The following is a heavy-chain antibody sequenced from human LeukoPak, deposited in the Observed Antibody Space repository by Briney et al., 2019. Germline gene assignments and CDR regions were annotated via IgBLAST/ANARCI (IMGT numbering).Heavy chain of an antibody. CDR1: GYTFTSYA. CDR2: INAGNGNT. V-gene: IGHV1-3*03. J-gene: IGHJ4*02. D-gene: IGHD3-3*01. CDR3: ARGYDFWSIDFDY. Sequence: ASVKVSCKASGYTFTSYAVHWVRQAPGQRLEWMGWINAGNGNTKYSQEFQGRVTITRDTSASTAYMELSSLRSEDMAVYYCARGYDFWSIDFDYWGQGTLVTVSS.